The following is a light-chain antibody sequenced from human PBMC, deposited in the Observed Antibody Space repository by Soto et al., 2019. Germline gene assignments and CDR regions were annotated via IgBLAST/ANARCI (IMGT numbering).Light chain of an antibody. Sequence: DVVMTQSPLSLPVTLGQPASISCRSTQGLVYSDGNTYLNWFHQRPGQSPRRLIYMISNRDSGVPDRFSGSGSGTDFTLTISRVEAEDVGVYHCMQGTRWPWTFGQGTKVELK. V-gene: IGKV2-30*01. J-gene: IGKJ1*01. CDR1: QGLVYSDGNTY. CDR3: MQGTRWPWT. CDR2: MIS.